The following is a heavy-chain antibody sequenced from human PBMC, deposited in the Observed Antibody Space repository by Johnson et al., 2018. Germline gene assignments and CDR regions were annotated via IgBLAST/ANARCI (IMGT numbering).Heavy chain of an antibody. CDR1: GGSISSSSYY. V-gene: IGHV4-39*01. D-gene: IGHD3-22*01. CDR2: IYYSGST. CDR3: ASPGTYYYDSSGYPLASGMDV. J-gene: IGHJ6*02. Sequence: QVQLQESGPGLVKPSETLSLTCTVSGGSISSSSYYWGWIRQPPGKGLEWIGNIYYSGSTYYNPSLKSRVTISVDPSKNQFSLKLSSVTAADTAVYYCASPGTYYYDSSGYPLASGMDVWGQGTTVTVSS.